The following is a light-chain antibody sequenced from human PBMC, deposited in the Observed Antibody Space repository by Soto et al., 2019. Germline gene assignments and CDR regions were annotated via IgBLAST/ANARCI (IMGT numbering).Light chain of an antibody. Sequence: QSALTQPRSVSGSPGQSVTISCTGTSSDVGGYNYVSWYQQHPGKAPKLVIYDVSKRPSGVPDRFSGSKSANTASLTIPGLQAEDEADYYCCSYAGNSLWVFGGGTKLTVL. J-gene: IGLJ3*02. CDR1: SSDVGGYNY. CDR3: CSYAGNSLWV. V-gene: IGLV2-11*01. CDR2: DVS.